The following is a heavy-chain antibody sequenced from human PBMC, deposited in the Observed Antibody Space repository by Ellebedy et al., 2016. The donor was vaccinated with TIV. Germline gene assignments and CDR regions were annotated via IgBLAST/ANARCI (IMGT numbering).Heavy chain of an antibody. Sequence: MPSETLSLTCSVSGGSVSSTRNYWAWIRQPPGQGLEWIGSVYHSGSAYYNPSPKSRVTVSVDTSKNQFSLNLSSVTAADTAVYYCARGPDLPRGRFDTWGQGTLVTVSS. D-gene: IGHD1-14*01. CDR1: GGSVSSTRNY. CDR2: VYHSGSA. CDR3: ARGPDLPRGRFDT. V-gene: IGHV4-39*07. J-gene: IGHJ5*02.